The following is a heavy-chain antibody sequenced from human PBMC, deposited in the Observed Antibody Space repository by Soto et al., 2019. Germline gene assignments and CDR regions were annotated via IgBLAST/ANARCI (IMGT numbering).Heavy chain of an antibody. V-gene: IGHV3-73*02. D-gene: IGHD5-18*01. CDR1: GFTFSGSA. CDR2: IRSKANSYAT. CDR3: TTQDTAMVRY. Sequence: EVQLVESGGGLVQPGGSLKLSCAASGFTFSGSAMHWVRQASGKGLEWVGRIRSKANSYATAYAASVKGRFTISRDDSKNTAYLQMNSLKTEDTAVYYCTTQDTAMVRYWGQGTLVTVSS. J-gene: IGHJ4*02.